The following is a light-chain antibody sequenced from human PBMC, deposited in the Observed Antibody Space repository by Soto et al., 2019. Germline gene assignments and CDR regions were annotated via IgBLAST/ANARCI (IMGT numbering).Light chain of an antibody. V-gene: IGLV1-44*01. Sequence: QSVLTQPPSTSGTPGQRVTISCPGTSSNIGSNAVPWYNQLPGVAPKLLIYNNDQRPSGVPDRFSGSKSGTSASLAISGLQSDDEADYYCAAWDDSLNGYVFATGTKLTVL. CDR1: SSNIGSNA. CDR2: NND. CDR3: AAWDDSLNGYV. J-gene: IGLJ1*01.